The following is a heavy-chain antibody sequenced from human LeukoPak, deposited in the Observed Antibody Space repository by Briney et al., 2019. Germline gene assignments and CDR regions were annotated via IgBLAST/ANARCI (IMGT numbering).Heavy chain of an antibody. V-gene: IGHV3-21*01. Sequence: PGGSLRLSCAASGSRLNDYDMNWVRQAPGKGLEWVSSISTGSRYIYYAYSVKGRFTISRDDAKNSLYLQMDYLRAEDTAVYYCARADCSGSTCYLRRSWFDPWGQGTLVTVSS. J-gene: IGHJ5*02. CDR3: ARADCSGSTCYLRRSWFDP. CDR2: ISTGSRYI. D-gene: IGHD2-2*01. CDR1: GSRLNDYD.